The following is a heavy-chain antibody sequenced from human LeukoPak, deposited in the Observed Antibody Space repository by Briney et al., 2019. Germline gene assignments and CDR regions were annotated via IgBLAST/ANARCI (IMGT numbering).Heavy chain of an antibody. CDR2: ISGSGGST. Sequence: GGSLRLSCAASGFTFSSYAMSWVRQAPGKGLEWVSAISGSGGSTYYADSVKGRFTISRDNSKNTLYLQMDSLRAEDTAVYYCAKDLMWIYDALDVWGQGTTVTVSS. V-gene: IGHV3-23*01. D-gene: IGHD2-8*01. J-gene: IGHJ6*02. CDR3: AKDLMWIYDALDV. CDR1: GFTFSSYA.